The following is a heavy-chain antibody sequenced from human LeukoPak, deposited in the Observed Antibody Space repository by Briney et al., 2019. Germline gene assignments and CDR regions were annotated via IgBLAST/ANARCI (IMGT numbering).Heavy chain of an antibody. J-gene: IGHJ3*02. CDR3: ARSISVMVTAMGI. Sequence: ASVKVSCKASGYTFTGYYMHWVRQAPGQGLEWMGRINPNSGGTNYAQKFQGRVTMTRDTSISTAYMELSRLRSDDTAVYYCARSISVMVTAMGIWGQGTMVTVSS. D-gene: IGHD2-21*02. CDR1: GYTFTGYY. V-gene: IGHV1-2*06. CDR2: INPNSGGT.